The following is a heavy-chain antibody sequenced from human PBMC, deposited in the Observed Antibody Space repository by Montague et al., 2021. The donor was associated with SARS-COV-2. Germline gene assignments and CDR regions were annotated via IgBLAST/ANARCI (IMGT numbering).Heavy chain of an antibody. Sequence: SEFLSLTCAVHGGSFSTYSWNWIRQPPGKGLEWIGEIHHGGSTNYNPSLKSRVTISADTSKNQFSLKLTSVAAADTAVYYCARLGDGVVPSPILGVGPYYSYYYMDVWGKGTTVTVSS. D-gene: IGHD3-10*01. V-gene: IGHV4-34*01. CDR1: GGSFSTYS. CDR2: IHHGGST. J-gene: IGHJ6*03. CDR3: ARLGDGVVPSPILGVGPYYSYYYMDV.